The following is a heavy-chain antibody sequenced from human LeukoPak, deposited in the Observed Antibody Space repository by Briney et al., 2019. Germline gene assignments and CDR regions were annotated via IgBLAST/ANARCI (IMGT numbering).Heavy chain of an antibody. CDR1: GGTFSSYA. Sequence: ASVKVSCKASGGTFSSYAISWVRQAPGQGLEWMGGIIPIFGTANYAQKFQGRVTMTRDASISTAYMELSRLRSDDTAVYYCARDSAAHYYGSGSYYAGSFDYWGQGTLVTVSS. D-gene: IGHD3-10*01. J-gene: IGHJ4*02. CDR3: ARDSAAHYYGSGSYYAGSFDY. CDR2: IIPIFGTA. V-gene: IGHV1-69*05.